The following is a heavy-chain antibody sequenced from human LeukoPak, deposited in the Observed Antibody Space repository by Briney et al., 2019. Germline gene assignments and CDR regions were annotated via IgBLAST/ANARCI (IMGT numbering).Heavy chain of an antibody. D-gene: IGHD6-19*01. CDR1: GFTFDDYA. V-gene: IGHV3-9*01. CDR3: AKDPSTVTGLIN. J-gene: IGHJ4*02. CDR2: ISWNSGSI. Sequence: GRSLRLSCAASGFTFDDYAMHWVRHAPGKGLEWVSGISWNSGSIGYADSVKGRFTISRDNAKNSLYLQMNSLRTEDTALYYCAKDPSTVTGLINWGQGTLVTVSS.